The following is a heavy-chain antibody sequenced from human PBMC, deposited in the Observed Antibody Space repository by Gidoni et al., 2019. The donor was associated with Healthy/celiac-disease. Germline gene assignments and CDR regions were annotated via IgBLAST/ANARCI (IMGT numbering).Heavy chain of an antibody. V-gene: IGHV1-2*02. CDR2: INPNSGGT. J-gene: IGHJ6*02. D-gene: IGHD3-10*01. CDR1: GYTLTGYY. CDR3: AAMVRGVSPYYYYYGMDV. Sequence: QVQLVQFGAAVKKPGASVKVSWTASGYTLTGYYMHWVRQAPGQGLEWLGWINPNSGGTNYAQKFQGRFTMTRDTSISTAYMELSRLRSDDTAVYYCAAMVRGVSPYYYYYGMDVWGQGTTVTVSS.